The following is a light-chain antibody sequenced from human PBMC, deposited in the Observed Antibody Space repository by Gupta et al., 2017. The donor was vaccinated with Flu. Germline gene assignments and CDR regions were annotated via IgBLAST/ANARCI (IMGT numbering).Light chain of an antibody. V-gene: IGLV2-14*01. CDR2: EVS. J-gene: IGLJ2*01. CDR3: SSYTTRGTVV. CDR1: IRDVGGYTF. Sequence: QSALTQPASVSGSPGQSITISCTGTIRDVGGYTFVSWYQQHPGKAPKLMIYEVSNRPSGVSNRFSGSKSGNTASLTISGLQAEDEANYYCSSYTTRGTVVFGGGTKVTVL.